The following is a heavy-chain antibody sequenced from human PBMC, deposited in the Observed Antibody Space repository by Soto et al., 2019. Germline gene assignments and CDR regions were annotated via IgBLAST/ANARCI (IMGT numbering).Heavy chain of an antibody. CDR1: GFTFSSYG. D-gene: IGHD6-19*01. V-gene: IGHV3-30*18. Sequence: QVQLVESGGGVVQPGRSLRLSCAASGFTFSSYGMHWVRQAPGKGLEWVAVISYDGSNKYYADSVKGRFTISRDNSKNTLYLQMNSLRAEDTAVYYCANSPHFQEQWRFSFDYWGQGTLVTVSS. J-gene: IGHJ4*02. CDR2: ISYDGSNK. CDR3: ANSPHFQEQWRFSFDY.